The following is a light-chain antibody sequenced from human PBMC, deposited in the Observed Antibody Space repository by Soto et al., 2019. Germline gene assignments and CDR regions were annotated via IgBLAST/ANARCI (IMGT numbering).Light chain of an antibody. CDR1: QSLLHSNGYNY. Sequence: DIVMTQSPLSLPVTPGEPASISCRSSQSLLHSNGYNYLDWYLQKPGQSPQLLIYLGSNRASGVPDRSSGRGSGIEFTLKISRVEAEDVGVYYCMQALQTPLTFGGGTKVEIK. CDR2: LGS. J-gene: IGKJ4*02. V-gene: IGKV2-28*01. CDR3: MQALQTPLT.